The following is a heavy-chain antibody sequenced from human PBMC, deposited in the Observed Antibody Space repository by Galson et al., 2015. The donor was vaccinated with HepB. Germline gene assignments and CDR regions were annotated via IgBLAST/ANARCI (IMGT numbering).Heavy chain of an antibody. J-gene: IGHJ4*02. CDR3: AKDTLAPSYGSGVFDY. CDR2: ISGSGGST. CDR1: GFTFSSYA. V-gene: IGHV3-23*01. Sequence: SLRLSCAASGFTFSSYAMSWVRQAPGKGLEWVSSISGSGGSTYYADSVKGRFTISRDDSKNTLYLQMNSLRAEDTAVYYCAKDTLAPSYGSGVFDYWGQGTLVSVSS. D-gene: IGHD3-10*01.